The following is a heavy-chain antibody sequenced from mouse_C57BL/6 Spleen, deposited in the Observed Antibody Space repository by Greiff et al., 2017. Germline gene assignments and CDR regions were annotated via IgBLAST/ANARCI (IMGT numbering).Heavy chain of an antibody. CDR2: IYPRSGNT. V-gene: IGHV1-81*01. D-gene: IGHD2-3*01. J-gene: IGHJ2*01. CDR3: ARSEDGHYYFDY. CDR1: GYTFTSYG. Sequence: QVQLQQSGAELARPGASVKLSCKASGYTFTSYGISWVKQRTGQGLEWIGEIYPRSGNTYYNEKFKGKATLTADKSSSTAYMELRSLTSEDSAVYFCARSEDGHYYFDYWGQGTTHTVSS.